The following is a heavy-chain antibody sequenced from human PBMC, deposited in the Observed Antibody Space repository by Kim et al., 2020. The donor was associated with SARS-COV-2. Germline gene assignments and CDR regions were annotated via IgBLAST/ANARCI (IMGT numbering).Heavy chain of an antibody. V-gene: IGHV4-4*02. J-gene: IGHJ4*02. CDR3: ASERDRARGLRQII. Sequence: NPYLKSRVTISEDKSKTQFSLKLNSVTAADTAVYYCASERDRARGLRQIIWGQGTLVTVSS.